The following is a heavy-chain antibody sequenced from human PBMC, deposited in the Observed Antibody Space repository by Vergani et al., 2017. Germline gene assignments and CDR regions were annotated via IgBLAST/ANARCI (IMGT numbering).Heavy chain of an antibody. V-gene: IGHV4-34*01. CDR1: GGSFSGYY. J-gene: IGHJ6*03. CDR3: ARVPDYDFWSCYYTYYYYYMDV. Sequence: QVQLQQWGAGLLKHSETLSLTCAVYGGSFSGYYWSWIRQPPGKGMAWIGEINHSGSTNYNPSLKSRVTISVDTSKNQFSLKLSSVTAAGPAVCYCARVPDYDFWSCYYTYYYYYMDVWGKGTTVTVSS. CDR2: INHSGST. D-gene: IGHD3-3*01.